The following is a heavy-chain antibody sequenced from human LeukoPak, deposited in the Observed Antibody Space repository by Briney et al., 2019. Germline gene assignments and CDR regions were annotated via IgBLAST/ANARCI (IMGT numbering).Heavy chain of an antibody. CDR1: GFTFRSYG. J-gene: IGHJ4*02. CDR3: AKNPERIVGATTSDY. D-gene: IGHD1-26*01. CDR2: IWYYGSNK. Sequence: GGSLRLSCAASGFTFRSYGMHWVRQAPGKGLEWVADIWYYGSNKYYADSVKGRFTISRDNSKNTLYLQRDRRRAEDTAVYYCAKNPERIVGATTSDYWGQGTLVTVSS. V-gene: IGHV3-33*06.